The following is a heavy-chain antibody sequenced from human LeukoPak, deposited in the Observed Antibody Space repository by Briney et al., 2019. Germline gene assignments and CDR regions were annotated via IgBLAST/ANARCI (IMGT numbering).Heavy chain of an antibody. CDR2: ISYDGSDK. Sequence: GGSLRLSCAASGFTFSRYALHWVRQAPGKGLEWVAVISYDGSDKYYADSVKGRFTISRDNSKSTLYLQMNSVGAEDTAVYYCARELVDGDYAYYYGVDVWGQGTTVTVSS. V-gene: IGHV3-30*04. D-gene: IGHD6-19*01. CDR3: ARELVDGDYAYYYGVDV. J-gene: IGHJ6*02. CDR1: GFTFSRYA.